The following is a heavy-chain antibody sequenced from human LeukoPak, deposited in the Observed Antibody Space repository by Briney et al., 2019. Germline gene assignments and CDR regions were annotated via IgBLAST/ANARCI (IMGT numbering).Heavy chain of an antibody. CDR2: IKSDGSTA. V-gene: IGHV3-74*01. CDR1: GFTFSGYW. CDR3: AKSDWFDP. Sequence: GGSLRLSCAASGFTFSGYWMHWVRQVPGKGLVWVSRIKSDGSTASYADSVKGRFTISRDNAKNTLYLQMNSLRAEDTAVYYCAKSDWFDPWGQGTLVTVSS. J-gene: IGHJ5*02.